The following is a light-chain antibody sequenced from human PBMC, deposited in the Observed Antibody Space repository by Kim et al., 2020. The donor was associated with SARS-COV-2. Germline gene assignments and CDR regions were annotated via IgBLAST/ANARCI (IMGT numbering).Light chain of an antibody. CDR1: QTVSRNY. J-gene: IGKJ2*01. Sequence: WSPGERATLSCRASQTVSRNYFAWYQQRPGQAPRLLIYGISRRATDIPDRFSGSGSGTDFTLTISRLEPEDSAVYYCQQYGSSRGTFGQGTKLEI. CDR3: QQYGSSRGT. CDR2: GIS. V-gene: IGKV3-20*01.